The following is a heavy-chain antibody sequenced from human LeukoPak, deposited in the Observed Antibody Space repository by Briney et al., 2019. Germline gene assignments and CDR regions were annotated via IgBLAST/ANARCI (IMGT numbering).Heavy chain of an antibody. J-gene: IGHJ5*02. CDR2: IYYSGST. CDR3: ARRSSSWKNWFDP. Sequence: SETLSLTCTVSGGSINSYYWSWIRQPPGKGLEWIGYIYYSGSTNYNPSLKSRVTISRDTSKNQFSLKLSSVTAADTAVYYCARRSSSWKNWFDPWGQGTLVTVSS. D-gene: IGHD6-13*01. V-gene: IGHV4-59*01. CDR1: GGSINSYY.